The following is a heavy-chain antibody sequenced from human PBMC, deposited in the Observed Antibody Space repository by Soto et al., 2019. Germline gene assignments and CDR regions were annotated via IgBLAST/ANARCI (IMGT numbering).Heavy chain of an antibody. V-gene: IGHV3-23*01. J-gene: IGHJ4*02. D-gene: IGHD6-13*01. Sequence: EVQLLDSGGGLEQPGGSLRLSCAASGFTFSNYAMSWVRQAPGKGLEWVSTISNTGGSTYYADSVKGRFTISRDNSENTLYLQMNSLRAEDTALYYCAKGWTGSSSWYELDYWGQGTLVTVSS. CDR2: ISNTGGST. CDR3: AKGWTGSSSWYELDY. CDR1: GFTFSNYA.